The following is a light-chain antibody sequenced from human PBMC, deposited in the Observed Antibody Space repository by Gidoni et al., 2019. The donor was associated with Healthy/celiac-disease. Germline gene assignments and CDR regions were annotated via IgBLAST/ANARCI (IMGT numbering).Light chain of an antibody. CDR3: QQRSNWIT. V-gene: IGKV3-11*01. CDR2: DAS. Sequence: EIVLTQSPATLSLSPGARATLSCSASQSVSSYLAWYQQKPGQAPRLLIYDASNRATGIPARFSGSGSGTDFTLTISSLEPEDFAVYYCQQRSNWITFGQGTRLEIK. J-gene: IGKJ5*01. CDR1: QSVSSY.